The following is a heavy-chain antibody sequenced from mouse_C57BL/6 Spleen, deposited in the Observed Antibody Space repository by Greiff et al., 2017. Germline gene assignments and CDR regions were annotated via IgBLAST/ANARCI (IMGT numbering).Heavy chain of an antibody. CDR3: VTVVANYFDY. CDR1: GYAFTNYL. J-gene: IGHJ2*01. CDR2: INPGSGGT. D-gene: IGHD1-1*01. V-gene: IGHV1-54*01. Sequence: QVQLQQSGAELVRPGTSVKVSCKASGYAFTNYLIEWVKQRPGQGLEWIGVINPGSGGTNYNEKFKGKATLTADKSSSTAYMQLSSLTSEDSAVYFCVTVVANYFDYWGQGTTLTVSS.